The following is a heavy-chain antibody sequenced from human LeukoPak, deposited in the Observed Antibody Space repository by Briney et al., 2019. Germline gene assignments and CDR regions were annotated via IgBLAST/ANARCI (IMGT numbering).Heavy chain of an antibody. CDR2: IWYDGSNK. CDR3: ARRRYSVYDFHY. J-gene: IGHJ4*02. CDR1: GFTFSSYG. V-gene: IGHV3-33*01. Sequence: PGRSLRLSCAASGFTFSSYGMHWVRQAPDKGLEWVAVIWYDGSNKYYADSVKGRFTISRDNSKNTLYLQMNSLRAEDTAVYYCARRRYSVYDFHYWGQGTLVTVSS. D-gene: IGHD5/OR15-5a*01.